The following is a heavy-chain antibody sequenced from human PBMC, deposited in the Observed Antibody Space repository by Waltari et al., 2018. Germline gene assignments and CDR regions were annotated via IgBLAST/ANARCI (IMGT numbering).Heavy chain of an antibody. J-gene: IGHJ4*02. V-gene: IGHV4-59*01. D-gene: IGHD1-7*01. CDR1: GGSLSGYY. CDR2: IYFSGST. CDR3: ARRSGNYGQDFDY. Sequence: QVQLPESGPGLVQPSETLSLTCTVSGGSLSGYYWTWIRQPPGKGLEWIGYIYFSGSTNYNPSLKSRLTMSVDTSKNQFSLKLTSVTAADTAVYYCARRSGNYGQDFDYWGQGILVTVSS.